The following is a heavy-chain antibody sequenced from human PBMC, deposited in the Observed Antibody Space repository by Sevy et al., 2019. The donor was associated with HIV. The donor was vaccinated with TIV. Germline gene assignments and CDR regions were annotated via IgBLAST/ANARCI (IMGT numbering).Heavy chain of an antibody. V-gene: IGHV3-21*01. CDR2: ISSSGNDI. CDR1: GFIFSNYT. CDR3: ARKRELLVSDY. J-gene: IGHJ4*02. D-gene: IGHD2-21*02. Sequence: GGSLRLSCAASGFIFSNYTMNWVRQAPGKGLEWVSSISSSGNDIYYADSVKGRFTISRDNAKNALYLQMNSLRAEDTAVYYCARKRELLVSDYWGQGTLVTVSS.